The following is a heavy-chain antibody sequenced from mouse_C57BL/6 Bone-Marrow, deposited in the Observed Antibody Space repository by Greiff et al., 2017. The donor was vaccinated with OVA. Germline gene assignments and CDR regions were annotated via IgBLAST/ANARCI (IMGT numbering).Heavy chain of an antibody. Sequence: EVQGVESGGGLVKPGGSLKLSCAASGFTFSSYAMSWVRQTPEKRLEWVATISDGGSYTYYPDNVKGRFTISRDNAKNNLYLQMSHLKSEDTAMYYCARQPYYFDYWGQGTTLTVSS. V-gene: IGHV5-4*01. CDR2: ISDGGSYT. J-gene: IGHJ2*01. D-gene: IGHD6-1*01. CDR3: ARQPYYFDY. CDR1: GFTFSSYA.